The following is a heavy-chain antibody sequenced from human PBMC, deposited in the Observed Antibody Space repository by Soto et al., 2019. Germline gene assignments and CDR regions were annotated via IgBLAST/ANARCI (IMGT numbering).Heavy chain of an antibody. Sequence: QVQLVESGGGVVQPGRSLRLSCAASGFTFSSYGMHWVRQAPGKGLEWVAVISYDGSNKYYADSVKGRFTISRDNSKNTLYLQMNSLRAEDTAVYYCAKASSSSDYYGMDVW. J-gene: IGHJ6*01. CDR3: AKASSSSDYYGMDV. V-gene: IGHV3-30*18. CDR1: GFTFSSYG. CDR2: ISYDGSNK.